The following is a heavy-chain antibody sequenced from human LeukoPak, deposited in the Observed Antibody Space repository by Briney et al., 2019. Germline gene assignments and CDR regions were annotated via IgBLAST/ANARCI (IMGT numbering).Heavy chain of an antibody. CDR3: AKWGGYDILTGYYVSDF. J-gene: IGHJ4*02. D-gene: IGHD3-9*01. CDR2: ITGSGDTT. V-gene: IGHV3-23*01. CDR1: GFIFRNYA. Sequence: GGSLRLSCAASGFIFRNYAMSWVRQAPGKGLEWVSAITGSGDTTYYADSVKGRFTVSRDNSKNTLYVETNTLRAEDTAVYYCAKWGGYDILTGYYVSDFWGQGTLVTVSS.